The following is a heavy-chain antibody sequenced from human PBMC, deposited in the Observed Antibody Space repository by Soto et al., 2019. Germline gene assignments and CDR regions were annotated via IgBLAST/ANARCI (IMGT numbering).Heavy chain of an antibody. CDR2: IWYDGSNK. Sequence: PGGSLRLSCAASGFTFISYGMHWVRQAPGKGLEWVAVIWYDGSNKYYADSVKGRFTISRDNSKNTLYLQMNSLRAEDTAVYYCARDTMDYYCGTDVWGQGTTVTVSS. CDR1: GFTFISYG. D-gene: IGHD3-3*01. J-gene: IGHJ6*02. V-gene: IGHV3-33*01. CDR3: ARDTMDYYCGTDV.